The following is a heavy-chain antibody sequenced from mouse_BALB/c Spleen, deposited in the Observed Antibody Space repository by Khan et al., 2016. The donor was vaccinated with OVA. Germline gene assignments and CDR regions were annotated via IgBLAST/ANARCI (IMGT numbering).Heavy chain of an antibody. CDR2: ISSYYGVS. CDR3: ARGGKFAY. J-gene: IGHJ3*01. V-gene: IGHV1S137*01. D-gene: IGHD1-1*02. CDR1: GYTFTDYA. Sequence: VQLQESGAELVRPGVSLKISCKGSGYTFTDYAMHWVKQSHAKSLEWIGVISSYYGVSDYNQKFKGKATMTVDRSSSTAYLELARLTSEDSAIYYCARGGKFAYWGQGTLVTVS.